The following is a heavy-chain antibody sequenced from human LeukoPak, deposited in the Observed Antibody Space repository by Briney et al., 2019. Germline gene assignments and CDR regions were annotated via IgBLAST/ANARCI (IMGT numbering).Heavy chain of an antibody. CDR2: INHSGST. V-gene: IGHV4-34*01. Sequence: SETLSLTCAVCGGSFSGYYWSWIRQPPGKGLEWLGEINHSGSTNYNPSLKSRVTISVDTSKNQFSLKLSSVTAADTAVYYCARGRNSYSSGWFRDYGMDVWGKGTTVTVSS. CDR1: GGSFSGYY. D-gene: IGHD6-19*01. CDR3: ARGRNSYSSGWFRDYGMDV. J-gene: IGHJ6*04.